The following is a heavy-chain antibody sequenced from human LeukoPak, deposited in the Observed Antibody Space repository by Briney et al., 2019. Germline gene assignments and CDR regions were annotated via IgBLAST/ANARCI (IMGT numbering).Heavy chain of an antibody. CDR3: ARHSSSWYSGGYAFDI. D-gene: IGHD6-13*01. Sequence: SQTLSLTCTVSGGSISSGGYYRSWIRQHPGKGLEWIGYIYYSGSTYYNPSLKSRVTISVDTSKNQFSLKLSSVTAADTAVYYCARHSSSWYSGGYAFDIWGQGTMVTVSS. CDR2: IYYSGST. CDR1: GGSISSGGYY. J-gene: IGHJ3*02. V-gene: IGHV4-31*03.